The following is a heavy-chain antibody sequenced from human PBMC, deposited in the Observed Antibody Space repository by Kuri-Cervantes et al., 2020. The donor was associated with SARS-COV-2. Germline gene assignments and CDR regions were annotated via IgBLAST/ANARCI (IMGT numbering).Heavy chain of an antibody. J-gene: IGHJ5*02. CDR1: GYSISSGYY. D-gene: IGHD4-23*01. V-gene: IGHV4-38-2*01. Sequence: SQTPSLTCAVSGYSISSGYYWGWIRQPPGKGLEWIGSIYHSGSTYYNPSLKSRVTISVDTSKNQFFLKLSSVTAADTAVYYCARATVVNWFDPWGQGTLVTVSS. CDR2: IYHSGST. CDR3: ARATVVNWFDP.